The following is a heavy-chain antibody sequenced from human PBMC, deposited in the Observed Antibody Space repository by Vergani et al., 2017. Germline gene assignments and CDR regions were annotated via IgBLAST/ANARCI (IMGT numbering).Heavy chain of an antibody. Sequence: QVQLQESGPGLVKPSETLSLTCTVSGGSISSYYWSWIRQPPGKGLEWIGYIYYSGSTNYNPSLKSRVTISVDTSKNQFSLKLSSVTAADTAVYYCARVGRITGTILTYYYYYXMDVWGKGTTVTVSS. CDR3: ARVGRITGTILTYYYYYXMDV. D-gene: IGHD1-20*01. CDR1: GGSISSYY. J-gene: IGHJ6*03. V-gene: IGHV4-59*01. CDR2: IYYSGST.